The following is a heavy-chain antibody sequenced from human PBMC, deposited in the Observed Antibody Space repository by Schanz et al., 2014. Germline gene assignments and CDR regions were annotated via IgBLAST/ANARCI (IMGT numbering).Heavy chain of an antibody. CDR2: VNPGGGST. J-gene: IGHJ4*02. V-gene: IGHV1-46*03. D-gene: IGHD6-13*01. Sequence: QVQLVQSGAEVKKPGASVRVSCKASGYSFTDYAIHWVRQAPGQGLEWMGIVNPGGGSTSVAQRFQTRVTLTRDTSTGTAYLGLTRLRFEDTAVYYCARDGEAAAGCDYWGQGTLVTVSS. CDR3: ARDGEAAAGCDY. CDR1: GYSFTDYA.